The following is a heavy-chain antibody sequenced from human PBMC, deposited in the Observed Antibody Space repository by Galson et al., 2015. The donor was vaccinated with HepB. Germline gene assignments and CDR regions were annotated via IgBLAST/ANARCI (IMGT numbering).Heavy chain of an antibody. J-gene: IGHJ4*02. V-gene: IGHV3-7*03. CDR1: RFTFSSYW. CDR3: ARVRARYYYDSSGYVEY. CDR2: IKQDGSEK. Sequence: SLRLSCAASRFTFSSYWMSWVRQAPGKGLEWVANIKQDGSEKYYVDSVKGRFTISRDNAKNSLYLQMNSLRAEDTAVYYCARVRARYYYDSSGYVEYWGQGTLVTVSS. D-gene: IGHD3-22*01.